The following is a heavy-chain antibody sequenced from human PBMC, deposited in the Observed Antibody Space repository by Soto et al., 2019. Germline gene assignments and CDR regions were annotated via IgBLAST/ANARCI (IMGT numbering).Heavy chain of an antibody. Sequence: QVQLVQSGAEVKKPGSSVKVSCTASGGSLRNSVISWVRQAPAQRLEWMGGVIPILGTANYAQTFQGRVTMTADEATSTGYMVLSSLSPDDTAVYYCARLGHPGHWGPGTLVIVSS. J-gene: IGHJ4*02. CDR2: VIPILGTA. V-gene: IGHV1-69*01. CDR3: ARLGHPGH. CDR1: GGSLRNSV.